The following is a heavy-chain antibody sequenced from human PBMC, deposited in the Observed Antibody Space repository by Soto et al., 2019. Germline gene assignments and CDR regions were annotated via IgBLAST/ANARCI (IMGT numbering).Heavy chain of an antibody. CDR3: ARGDPNLAYCGGDCYYDY. D-gene: IGHD2-21*02. CDR2: IIPIFGTA. Sequence: SVKVSCKASGGTFSSYAISWVRQAPGQGLEWMGGIIPIFGTANYAQKFQGRVTITADESTSTAYMELRSLRSDDTAVYYCARGDPNLAYCGGDCYYDYWGQGTLVTVSS. V-gene: IGHV1-69*13. CDR1: GGTFSSYA. J-gene: IGHJ4*02.